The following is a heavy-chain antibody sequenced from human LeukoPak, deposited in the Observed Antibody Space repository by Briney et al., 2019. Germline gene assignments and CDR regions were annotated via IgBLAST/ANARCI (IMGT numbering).Heavy chain of an antibody. V-gene: IGHV1-69*13. J-gene: IGHJ4*02. CDR2: IIPIFGTA. D-gene: IGHD3-10*01. CDR1: GGTFSSYA. Sequence: SVKVSCKASGGTFSSYAISWVRQAPGQGLEWMGGIIPIFGTANYAQKFQGRVTITADESTSTAYMELSNLRSEDTAVYYCARDHGSGSYYARWYFDYWGQGTLVTVSS. CDR3: ARDHGSGSYYARWYFDY.